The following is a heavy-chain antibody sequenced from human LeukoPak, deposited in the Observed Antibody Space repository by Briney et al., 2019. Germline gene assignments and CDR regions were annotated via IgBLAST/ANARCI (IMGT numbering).Heavy chain of an antibody. D-gene: IGHD3-10*01. CDR3: ARRVTMVRGVITDWFDP. CDR1: GYSFTSYW. V-gene: IGHV5-51*01. J-gene: IGHJ5*02. Sequence: GESLKISCKGSGYSFTSYWIGWVRQMPGKGLEWMGIIYPGDSDTRYSPSFQGQVTISADKSISTAYLQWSSLKASDTAMYYCARRVTMVRGVITDWFDPWGQGTLVTVSS. CDR2: IYPGDSDT.